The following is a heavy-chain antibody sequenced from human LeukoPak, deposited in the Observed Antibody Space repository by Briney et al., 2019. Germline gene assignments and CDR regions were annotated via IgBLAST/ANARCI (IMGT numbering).Heavy chain of an antibody. J-gene: IGHJ4*02. D-gene: IGHD6-13*01. CDR2: VSSSSSNI. V-gene: IGHV3-48*04. CDR3: ARDIGISNSWPYFDF. Sequence: GGSLRLSCVALGFIFSSYSMNWVRQAPGKGLEWISHVSSSSSNIYYADSVKGRFTISRDDAKKSLFLQMNSLRAEDTAVYYCARDIGISNSWPYFDFWGRGTLVTVSS. CDR1: GFIFSSYS.